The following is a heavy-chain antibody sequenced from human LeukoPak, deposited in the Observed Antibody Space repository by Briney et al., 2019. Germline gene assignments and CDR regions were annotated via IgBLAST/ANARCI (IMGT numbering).Heavy chain of an antibody. D-gene: IGHD3-22*01. CDR3: ARDQGSMIVVRTTTWYFDL. J-gene: IGHJ2*01. Sequence: GGSLRLSCAASGFTFSNYWMSWGRQAPGKGLECLANINQDGSEIYYVESVKGRFTISRDNGQNSLYLQINSLIADNTAVYYCARDQGSMIVVRTTTWYFDLWGRGTLVTVSS. CDR2: INQDGSEI. CDR1: GFTFSNYW. V-gene: IGHV3-7*01.